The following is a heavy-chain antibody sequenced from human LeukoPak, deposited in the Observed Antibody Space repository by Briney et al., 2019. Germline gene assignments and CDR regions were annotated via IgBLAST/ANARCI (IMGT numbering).Heavy chain of an antibody. CDR1: GFTFSDYY. CDR2: ISSSGSTI. J-gene: IGHJ3*02. D-gene: IGHD3-22*01. Sequence: GGSLRLSCAASGFTFSDYYMSWIRQAPGKGLEWVSYISSSGSTIYYADSVKGRFTISRDNAKNSLYLQMNSLRAEDTAVYYCARVFQAGTYYYDSSGYRDAFDIWGQGTMVTVSS. V-gene: IGHV3-11*04. CDR3: ARVFQAGTYYYDSSGYRDAFDI.